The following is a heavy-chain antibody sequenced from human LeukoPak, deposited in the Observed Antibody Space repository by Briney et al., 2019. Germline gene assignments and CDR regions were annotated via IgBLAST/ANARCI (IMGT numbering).Heavy chain of an antibody. CDR2: INHSGST. CDR3: ARRRSGWYLTDWFDP. CDR1: GGSFSGYY. D-gene: IGHD6-19*01. V-gene: IGHV4-34*01. J-gene: IGHJ5*02. Sequence: ETLSLTCAVYGGSFSGYYWSWIRQPPGKGLEWIGEINHSGSTNYNPSLKSRVTISVDTSKNQFSLKLSSVTAADTAVYYCARRRSGWYLTDWFDPWGQGTLVTVSS.